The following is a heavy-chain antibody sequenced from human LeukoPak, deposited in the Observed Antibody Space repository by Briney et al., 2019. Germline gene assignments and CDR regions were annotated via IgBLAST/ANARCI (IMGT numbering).Heavy chain of an antibody. CDR3: ASPLRLLYGMDV. CDR2: IYSGGST. V-gene: IGHV3-53*01. J-gene: IGHJ6*02. D-gene: IGHD1-26*01. CDR1: GFTFSSYA. Sequence: GGSLRLSCAASGFTFSSYAMSWVRQAPGKGLEWVSVIYSGGSTYYADSVKGRFTISRDNSKNTLYLQMNSLRAEDTAVYYCASPLRLLYGMDVWGQGTTVTVSS.